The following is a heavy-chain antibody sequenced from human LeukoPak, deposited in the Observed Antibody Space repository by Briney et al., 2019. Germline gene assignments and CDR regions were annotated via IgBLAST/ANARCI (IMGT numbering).Heavy chain of an antibody. CDR3: ARGRMRCSGGSCTPDGDYYYYYGMDV. J-gene: IGHJ6*04. V-gene: IGHV1-69*01. Sequence: SVTVSFKASGGTFSSYAISWVRQAPGQGLEWMGGIIPIFGTANYPQKFQGRVTITADESTSTAYMELSSLRSEDTAVYYCARGRMRCSGGSCTPDGDYYYYYGMDVWGKGTTVTVSS. D-gene: IGHD2-15*01. CDR1: GGTFSSYA. CDR2: IIPIFGTA.